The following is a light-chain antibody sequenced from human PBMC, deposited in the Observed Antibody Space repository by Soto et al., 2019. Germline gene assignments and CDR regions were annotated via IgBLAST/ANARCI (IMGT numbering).Light chain of an antibody. J-gene: IGKJ4*01. CDR2: DAS. Sequence: DIQMTQSPSSVSASVGDRVTISCRASQGIRSHLAWYQQKPGKAPKVLIYDASTLQSGVPSRFSGTGSATEFTLTISSLQHEDFATYYCQQAKDFPLTFGGGTKVEIK. CDR1: QGIRSH. V-gene: IGKV1D-12*01. CDR3: QQAKDFPLT.